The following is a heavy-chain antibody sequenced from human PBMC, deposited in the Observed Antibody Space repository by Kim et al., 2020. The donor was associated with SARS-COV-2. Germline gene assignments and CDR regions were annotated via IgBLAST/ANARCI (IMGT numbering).Heavy chain of an antibody. CDR1: GYTFTSYY. J-gene: IGHJ6*02. CDR3: ARDQPYYDFWSGPPGYGMDV. Sequence: ASVKVSCKASGYTFTSYYMHWVRQAPGQGLEWMGIINHSGGSTSYAQKFQGRVTMTRDTSTSTVYMELSSLRSEDTAVYYCARDQPYYDFWSGPPGYGMDVWGQGTTVTVSS. D-gene: IGHD3-3*01. CDR2: INHSGGST. V-gene: IGHV1-46*01.